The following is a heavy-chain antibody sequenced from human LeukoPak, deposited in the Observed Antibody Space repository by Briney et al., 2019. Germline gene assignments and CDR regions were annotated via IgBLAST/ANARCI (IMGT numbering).Heavy chain of an antibody. CDR1: GFTFSSYG. CDR2: ISSDGIDE. J-gene: IGHJ4*02. D-gene: IGHD2-2*01. V-gene: IGHV3-30*18. Sequence: GGSLRLSCAASGFTFSSYGMHWVRQAPGKGLEWVAVISSDGIDEYYGDSVKGRFTISRDNSKNTLYLQMNSLRPEDTAVHYCAKGYYTSSISFLTDYWGQGNLVTVSS. CDR3: AKGYYTSSISFLTDY.